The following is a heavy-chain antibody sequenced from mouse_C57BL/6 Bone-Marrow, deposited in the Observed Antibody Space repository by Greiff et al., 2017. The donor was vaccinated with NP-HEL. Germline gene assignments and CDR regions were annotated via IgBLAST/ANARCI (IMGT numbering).Heavy chain of an antibody. J-gene: IGHJ3*01. CDR1: GFTFSDYY. CDR3: ARHEDYDYDDGVAY. D-gene: IGHD2-4*01. CDR2: ISNGGGST. Sequence: EVKVVESGGGLVQPGGSLKLSCAASGFTFSDYYMYWVRQTPEKRLEWVAYISNGGGSTYYPDTVKGRFTISRDNAKNTLYLQMSRLKSEDTAMYYCARHEDYDYDDGVAYWGQGTLVTVSA. V-gene: IGHV5-12*01.